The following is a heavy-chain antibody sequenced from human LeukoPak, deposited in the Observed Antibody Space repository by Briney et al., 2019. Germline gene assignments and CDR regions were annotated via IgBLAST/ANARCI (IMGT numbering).Heavy chain of an antibody. J-gene: IGHJ6*02. Sequence: ASVKVSCKASGGTFSSYAISWVRQAPGQGLEWMGWINPNSGGTNYAQKFQGRVTMTRDTSISTAYMELSRLRSDDTAVYYCARAMSGWKIYYYYYGMDVWGQGTTVTVSS. V-gene: IGHV1-2*02. CDR1: GGTFSSYA. CDR3: ARAMSGWKIYYYYYGMDV. D-gene: IGHD6-19*01. CDR2: INPNSGGT.